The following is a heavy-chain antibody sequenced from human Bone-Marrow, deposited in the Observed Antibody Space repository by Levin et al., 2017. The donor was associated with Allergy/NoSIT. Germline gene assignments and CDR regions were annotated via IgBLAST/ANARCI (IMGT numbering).Heavy chain of an antibody. CDR1: GGSISSGGYA. CDR3: ARYGGSGTYFFDY. J-gene: IGHJ4*02. CDR2: IYDTGST. V-gene: IGHV4-30-2*01. Sequence: PSETLSLTCAVSGGSISSGGYAWTWIRQPPGMGLEWIVYIYDTGSTYYNPSLKRRVTISMDRSKNQFSLNLNSVTAADTAMYYCARYGGSGTYFFDYWGQGTLVTVSS. D-gene: IGHD1-26*01.